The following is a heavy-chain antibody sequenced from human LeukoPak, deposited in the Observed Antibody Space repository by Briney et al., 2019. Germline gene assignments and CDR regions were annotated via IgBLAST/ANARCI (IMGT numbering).Heavy chain of an antibody. Sequence: SETLSLTCTVSGGSISSYYWTWIRQPPGKGLEWIAYTFYSGSTNYNPSLKSRVTISVDTSKNQFSLKLNSVTAADTAVYYCARLRGNYFPDYWGQGTLVTVSS. V-gene: IGHV4-59*01. D-gene: IGHD4-11*01. CDR2: TFYSGST. CDR1: GGSISSYY. J-gene: IGHJ4*02. CDR3: ARLRGNYFPDY.